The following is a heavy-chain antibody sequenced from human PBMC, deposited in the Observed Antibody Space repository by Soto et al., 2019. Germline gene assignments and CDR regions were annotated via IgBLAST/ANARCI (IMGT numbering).Heavy chain of an antibody. J-gene: IGHJ5*02. D-gene: IGHD6-19*01. CDR3: ATVAPDSSGGSSGGWFDP. CDR2: ISGSGGST. Sequence: GGSLRLSCAASGFTFSSYAMSWVRQAPGKGLEWVSAISGSGGSTYYADSVKGRFTISRDNSKNTLYLQMNSLRAEDTAVYSCATVAPDSSGGSSGGWFDPWGQGTLVTVSS. CDR1: GFTFSSYA. V-gene: IGHV3-23*01.